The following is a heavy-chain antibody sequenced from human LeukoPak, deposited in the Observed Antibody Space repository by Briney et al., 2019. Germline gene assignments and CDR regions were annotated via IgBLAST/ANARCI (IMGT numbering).Heavy chain of an antibody. Sequence: ASVKVSCKASGYTFTNYLLHWVRQAPGQGLEWMGRINPNSGGTSYAQQFQGRVTMTRDTSISTAYMELSSLRSDDTAVYYCARVSVAGTPDRDYFDYWGQGTLVTVSS. CDR3: ARVSVAGTPDRDYFDY. D-gene: IGHD6-19*01. V-gene: IGHV1-2*06. CDR1: GYTFTNYL. CDR2: INPNSGGT. J-gene: IGHJ4*02.